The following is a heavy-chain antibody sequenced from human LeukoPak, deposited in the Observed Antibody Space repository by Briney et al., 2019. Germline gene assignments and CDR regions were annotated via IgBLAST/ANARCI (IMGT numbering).Heavy chain of an antibody. Sequence: GGSLRLSCAASGFTFSSYAMSWVRQAPGKGLEWVSAISGSGGSTYYADSVKGRFTISRDNSKNTLYLQMNSLRAEDTAVYYCAKDPPKLRGYSSSSSFDYWGQGTLVTVSS. CDR1: GFTFSSYA. J-gene: IGHJ4*02. CDR2: ISGSGGST. V-gene: IGHV3-23*01. CDR3: AKDPPKLRGYSSSSSFDY. D-gene: IGHD6-6*01.